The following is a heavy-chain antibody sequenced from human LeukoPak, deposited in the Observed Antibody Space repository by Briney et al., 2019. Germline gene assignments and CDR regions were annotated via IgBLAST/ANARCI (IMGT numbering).Heavy chain of an antibody. CDR1: GFTFTNFE. D-gene: IGHD6-19*01. CDR2: INYSGRII. Sequence: PGGSLRLSCAASGFTFTNFEMNWVRQAPGKGLEWISYINYSGRIIYYADSVKGRFTISRDNTKKSLYLQMNSLRAEDTALYYCARVSYSSGWSPVGYWGQGTLVTVSS. J-gene: IGHJ4*02. V-gene: IGHV3-48*03. CDR3: ARVSYSSGWSPVGY.